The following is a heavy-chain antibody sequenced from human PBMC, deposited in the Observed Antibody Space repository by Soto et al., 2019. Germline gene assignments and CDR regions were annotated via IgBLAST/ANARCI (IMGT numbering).Heavy chain of an antibody. CDR2: IFNSGTT. D-gene: IGHD3-10*01. V-gene: IGHV4-31*02. CDR3: ALARGPTTGLDY. CDR1: GASTVSHYH. J-gene: IGHJ4*02. Sequence: QLQLQESGPGLVKPAQTLSLTCSVSGASTVSHYHWTWIRQPPGKGLEWMGYIFNSGTTFYNPSLTSRLSISMDTSGNHFSLELRSVTAADKAVYYCALARGPTTGLDYWGQGTLVTVSS.